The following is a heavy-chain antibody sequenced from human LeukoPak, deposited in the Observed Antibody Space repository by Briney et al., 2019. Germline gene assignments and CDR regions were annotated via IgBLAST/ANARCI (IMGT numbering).Heavy chain of an antibody. CDR1: GFTFSSYW. CDR3: ARYCSHGSCFDY. D-gene: IGHD2-15*01. Sequence: PGGSLRLSCAASGFTFSSYWMSWVRQAPGKGLEWVANIKEDGSEKYYVDSVKGRFTISRDNAKKSLYLQMNSLRDEDTAVYYCARYCSHGSCFDYWGQGTLVTVSS. V-gene: IGHV3-7*01. CDR2: IKEDGSEK. J-gene: IGHJ4*02.